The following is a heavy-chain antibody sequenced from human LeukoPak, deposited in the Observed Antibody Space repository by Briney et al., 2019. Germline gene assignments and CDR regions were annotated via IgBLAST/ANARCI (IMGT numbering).Heavy chain of an antibody. V-gene: IGHV1-69*05. J-gene: IGHJ6*02. CDR2: IIPIYGTP. CDR1: GDTFSSYA. CDR3: ARGGGYSGYGMDV. D-gene: IGHD5-12*01. Sequence: SVKVSCKVSGDTFSSYAFSWLRQAPGQGLEWMGGIIPIYGTPNYAQKFQGRVTITTDESTSTAYMELSSLRSEDTAVYYCARGGGYSGYGMDVWGQGTTVTVSS.